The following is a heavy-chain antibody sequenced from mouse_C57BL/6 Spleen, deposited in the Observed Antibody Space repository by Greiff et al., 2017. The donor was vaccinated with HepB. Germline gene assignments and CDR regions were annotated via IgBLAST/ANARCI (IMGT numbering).Heavy chain of an antibody. J-gene: IGHJ2*01. Sequence: QVQLKESGAELVKPGASVKLSCKASGYTFTEYTIHWVKQRSGQGLEWIGWFYPGSGSIKYNEKFKDKATLTADKSSSTVYMELSRWTSEDSAVYFCARHEDGNYAFDYWGQGTTLTVSS. CDR2: FYPGSGSI. CDR1: GYTFTEYT. D-gene: IGHD2-1*01. V-gene: IGHV1-62-2*01. CDR3: ARHEDGNYAFDY.